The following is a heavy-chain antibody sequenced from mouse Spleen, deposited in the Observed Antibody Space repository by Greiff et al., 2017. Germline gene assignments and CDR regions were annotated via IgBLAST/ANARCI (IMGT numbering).Heavy chain of an antibody. CDR3: AKSTTVVARGAMDF. Sequence: QVQLQQSGPELVKPGASVKLSCTASGFTFTSYDINWVRQRPGQGLEWIGWICHRDGSTKYNEKFKGKATLTVGTSSRQAYMELHSLTSEDSAVYFCAKSTTVVARGAMDFWGQGNSGTGPS. CDR2: ICHRDGST. V-gene: IGHV1-85*01. J-gene: IGHJ4*01. D-gene: IGHD1-1*01. CDR1: GFTFTSYD.